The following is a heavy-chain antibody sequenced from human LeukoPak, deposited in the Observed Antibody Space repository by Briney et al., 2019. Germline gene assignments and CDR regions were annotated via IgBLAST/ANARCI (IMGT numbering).Heavy chain of an antibody. D-gene: IGHD6-13*01. CDR2: ISYDGSNK. Sequence: GGSLRLSCAASGFTFSSYGMHWVRQAPGKGLEWVAVISYDGSNKYYADSVKGRFTISRDNSKNTLYLQMNSLRAEDTAVYYCAKDHRSSWYDYWGQGTLVTVSS. J-gene: IGHJ4*02. CDR1: GFTFSSYG. CDR3: AKDHRSSWYDY. V-gene: IGHV3-30*18.